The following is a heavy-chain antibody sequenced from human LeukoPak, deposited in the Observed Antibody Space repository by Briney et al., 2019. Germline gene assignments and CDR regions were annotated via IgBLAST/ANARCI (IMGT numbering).Heavy chain of an antibody. V-gene: IGHV7-4-1*02. Sequence: ASVKVSCKASGYTFTSYAMNWVRQAPGQGLEWMGWIDTNTGNPTYAQGFTGRFVFSLDTSVSTAYLQISSLKAEDTAVYYCARDRPDGGDSPSFDYWGQGTLVTVSS. CDR3: ARDRPDGGDSPSFDY. D-gene: IGHD4-23*01. J-gene: IGHJ4*02. CDR1: GYTFTSYA. CDR2: IDTNTGNP.